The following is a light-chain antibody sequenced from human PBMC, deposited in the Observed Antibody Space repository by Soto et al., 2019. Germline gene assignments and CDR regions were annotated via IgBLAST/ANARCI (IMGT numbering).Light chain of an antibody. CDR2: DAS. Sequence: PGEIATLSFRASQSVSSYLAWYQQKPGQAPRLLIYDASNRATGIPARFSGSGSGTDFTLTISSLEPEDFAVYYCHQRQYWPPITFGQGTRLEIK. J-gene: IGKJ5*01. CDR1: QSVSSY. V-gene: IGKV3-11*01. CDR3: HQRQYWPPIT.